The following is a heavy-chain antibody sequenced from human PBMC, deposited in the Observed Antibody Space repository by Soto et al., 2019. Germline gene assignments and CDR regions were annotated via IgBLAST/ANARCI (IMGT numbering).Heavy chain of an antibody. CDR1: GDSVSSNSAT. CDR2: TYYRSKWYN. V-gene: IGHV6-1*01. D-gene: IGHD2-2*01. CDR3: TRENGAAAQAHYYYGMDV. J-gene: IGHJ6*02. Sequence: SQTLSLTCAISGDSVSSNSATWNWIRQSPSRGLEWLGRTYYRSKWYNDYAVSVRRRLSISPDTSKNQLSLQLNSVTPDDTAVYFCTRENGAAAQAHYYYGMDVWGQGTAVTAP.